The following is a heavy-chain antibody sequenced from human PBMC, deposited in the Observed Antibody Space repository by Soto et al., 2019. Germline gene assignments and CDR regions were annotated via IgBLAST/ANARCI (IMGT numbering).Heavy chain of an antibody. CDR1: GFTFSSYA. Sequence: GGSLRLSCAASGFTFSSYAMSWVRQAPGKGLEWVSAISGSGGSTYYADSVKGRFTISRDNSKNTLYLQMNSLRAEDTAGYYCAKGVSYASRGYYFDYWXXGXLVTVSS. J-gene: IGHJ4*02. CDR3: AKGVSYASRGYYFDY. D-gene: IGHD3-22*01. CDR2: ISGSGGST. V-gene: IGHV3-23*01.